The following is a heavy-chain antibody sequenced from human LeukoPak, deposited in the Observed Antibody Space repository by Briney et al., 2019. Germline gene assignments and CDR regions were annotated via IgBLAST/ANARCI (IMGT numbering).Heavy chain of an antibody. D-gene: IGHD3-22*01. V-gene: IGHV1-46*01. Sequence: ASVKVSCKASGYTFTSYYMHWVRQAPGQGLEWMGIINPSGGSTSYAQKFQGRVTMTRNIFISTAYMELSNLRSEDTAVYYCARVEFISGYSHIYWGQGTLVTVSS. CDR2: INPSGGST. CDR3: ARVEFISGYSHIY. J-gene: IGHJ4*02. CDR1: GYTFTSYY.